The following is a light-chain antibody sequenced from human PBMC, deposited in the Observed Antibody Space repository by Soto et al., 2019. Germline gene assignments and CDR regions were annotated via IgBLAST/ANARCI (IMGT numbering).Light chain of an antibody. CDR3: QQYNTYS. CDR2: KTS. CDR1: QSLNSW. J-gene: IGKJ2*01. V-gene: IGKV1-5*03. Sequence: DIQMTQSPSTLSASVGDRVSITCRASQSLNSWLAWYQQKPGKAPKLLIYKTSTLESGVPSRFSGSGSGTEFTLTISNLQPDDFATYYCQQYNTYSFGRGTKVDIK.